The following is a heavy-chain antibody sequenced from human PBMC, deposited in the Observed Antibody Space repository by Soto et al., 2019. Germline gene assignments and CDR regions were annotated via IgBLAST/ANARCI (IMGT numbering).Heavy chain of an antibody. CDR1: GGTFSSYT. D-gene: IGHD5-12*01. CDR3: ARGNHRWLQLWYFDL. CDR2: IIPIFGTA. J-gene: IGHJ2*01. V-gene: IGHV1-69*12. Sequence: QVQLVQSGAEVKKPGSSVTVSCKASGGTFSSYTISWVRQAPGQGLEWMGGIIPIFGTANYAQKFQGRVTITADESTCTADMELSSMRSEDTVVYYCARGNHRWLQLWYFDLWGRCTLVTVSS.